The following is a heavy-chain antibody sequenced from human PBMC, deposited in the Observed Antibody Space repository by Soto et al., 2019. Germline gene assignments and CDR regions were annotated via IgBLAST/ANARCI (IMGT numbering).Heavy chain of an antibody. V-gene: IGHV1-69*01. CDR2: IIPIFGTA. J-gene: IGHJ6*02. Sequence: QVQLVQSGAEVKKPGSSVKVSCKASGGTFSSYAISWVRQAPGQGLEWMGGIIPIFGTANYAQKFQGRVTITADESTSTAYMELSSLRSEDTAVYYCARTDYSNRYRPPYYYYGMDVWGQGTTVTVS. CDR3: ARTDYSNRYRPPYYYYGMDV. CDR1: GGTFSSYA. D-gene: IGHD4-4*01.